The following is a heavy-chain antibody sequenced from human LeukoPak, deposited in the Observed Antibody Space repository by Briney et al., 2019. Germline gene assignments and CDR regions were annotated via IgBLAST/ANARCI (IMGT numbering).Heavy chain of an antibody. CDR3: ARVDYSTSSVDY. J-gene: IGHJ4*02. V-gene: IGHV4-39*02. D-gene: IGHD6-6*01. CDR1: GGSVSISSYY. CDR2: IYYSGSA. Sequence: SETLSLTCSVSGGSVSISSYYWDWIRQPPGKGLEWIGTIYYSGSAYYNPSLNSRVTISVDTSKNQFSLRLSSVTAADTAVYYCARVDYSTSSVDYWGQGTLVTVSS.